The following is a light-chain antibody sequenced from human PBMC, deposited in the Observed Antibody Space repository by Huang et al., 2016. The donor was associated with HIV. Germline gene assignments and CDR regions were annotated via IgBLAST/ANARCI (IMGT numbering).Light chain of an antibody. J-gene: IGKJ1*01. V-gene: IGKV3-11*01. CDR3: QQRSSWPWT. CDR2: DAS. Sequence: EIVLTQSPATLSLSPGERATLSCRARQSVSSYLAWYQQKPGQAPRLLVYDASNRATGIPARFSGSGYGTDFTLTSRRLEPEDFAVYYCQQRSSWPWTFGKGTEVEIK. CDR1: QSVSSY.